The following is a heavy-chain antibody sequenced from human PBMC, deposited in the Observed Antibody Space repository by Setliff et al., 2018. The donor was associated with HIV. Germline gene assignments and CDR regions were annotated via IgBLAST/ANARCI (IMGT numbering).Heavy chain of an antibody. J-gene: IGHJ6*03. D-gene: IGHD3-10*01. Sequence: ASVRSSCKASGYTFTDYYIHWVRQAPGQGLEWMGWINPNSGSTTYAQKFQGRVTMTRDTSISAAYMGLTRLRSDDTAVYFCARAESLGWFYNYMDVWGKGTTVTVSS. CDR3: ARAESLGWFYNYMDV. CDR2: INPNSGST. CDR1: GYTFTDYY. V-gene: IGHV1-2*02.